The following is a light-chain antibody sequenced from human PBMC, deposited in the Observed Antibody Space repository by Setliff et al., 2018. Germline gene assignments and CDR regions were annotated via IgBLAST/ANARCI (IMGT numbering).Light chain of an antibody. Sequence: QSVLTQPASVSGSPGQSITISCTGTGSDVGGYNYVSWYLQYPGKAPKLMIYEVSNRPSGVSTRFSGSKSGNTASLTISGLQAEDEGDYYCSSYTSSRTKVFGSGTKVTVL. CDR3: SSYTSSRTKV. V-gene: IGLV2-14*01. CDR1: GSDVGGYNY. CDR2: EVS. J-gene: IGLJ1*01.